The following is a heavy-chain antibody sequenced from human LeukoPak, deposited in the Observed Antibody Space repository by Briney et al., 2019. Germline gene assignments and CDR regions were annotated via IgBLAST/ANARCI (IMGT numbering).Heavy chain of an antibody. V-gene: IGHV3-23*01. CDR1: GFTFSSYA. CDR2: ISGSGGST. Sequence: GGSLKLSCAASGFTFSSYAMSGVRQAPGKGLEGVSAISGSGGSTYYADSVKGRFTITRDNSKNTLYLQMNSLRAEGTAVYYCAKNSGRLYSYGDFDYWGQGTLVTVSS. J-gene: IGHJ4*02. CDR3: AKNSGRLYSYGDFDY. D-gene: IGHD5-18*01.